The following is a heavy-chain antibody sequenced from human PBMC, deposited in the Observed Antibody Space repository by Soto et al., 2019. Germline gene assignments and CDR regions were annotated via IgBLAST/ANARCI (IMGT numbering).Heavy chain of an antibody. D-gene: IGHD1-26*01. V-gene: IGHV4-59*01. Sequence: QVQLQESGPGLVKPSATLSLTCTVSGDAISSDYWTWIRRPHGKGLAWFGNIYYSGSPDYNPPLQSRVSTSVVTSRNQLSLRLTAGTAASLALYYCARIRIVNGHWYCDPWGQGAVVTVSS. CDR1: GDAISSDY. CDR2: IYYSGSP. J-gene: IGHJ5*02. CDR3: ARIRIVNGHWYCDP.